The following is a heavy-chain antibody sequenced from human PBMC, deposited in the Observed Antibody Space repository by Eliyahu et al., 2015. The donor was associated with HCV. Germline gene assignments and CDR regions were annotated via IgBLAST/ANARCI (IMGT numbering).Heavy chain of an antibody. D-gene: IGHD3-9*01. Sequence: QVTLXXSGPVLVKPTXTLTLTCTVXGFXLSXARMGVSWIRQPPGKALEWLAHIFSNDEKSXSTSLKSRLTISKDTSKSQVVLTMTNMDPVDTATYYCARIRRYDGHAFDIWGQGTMVTVSS. CDR2: IFSNDEK. CDR1: GFXLSXARMG. V-gene: IGHV2-26*01. CDR3: ARIRRYDGHAFDI. J-gene: IGHJ3*02.